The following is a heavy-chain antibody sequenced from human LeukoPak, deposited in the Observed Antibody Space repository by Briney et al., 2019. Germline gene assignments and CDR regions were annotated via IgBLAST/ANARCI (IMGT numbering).Heavy chain of an antibody. CDR2: IYTSGST. V-gene: IGHV4-4*07. Sequence: SSETLSLTCAVYGGSISSYYWSWIRQPAGKGLEWIGRIYTSGSTNYNPSLKSRVTMSVDTSKNQFSLKLSSVTAADTAVYYCAREGAGSYGFRYIDVWGKGTTVTVS. D-gene: IGHD5-18*01. CDR1: GGSISSYY. CDR3: AREGAGSYGFRYIDV. J-gene: IGHJ6*03.